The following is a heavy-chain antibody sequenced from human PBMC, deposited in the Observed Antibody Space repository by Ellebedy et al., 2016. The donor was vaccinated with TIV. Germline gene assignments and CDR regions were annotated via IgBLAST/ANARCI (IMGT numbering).Heavy chain of an antibody. CDR1: GFTFSVYW. Sequence: GESLKISCAASGFTFSVYWMHWVRHVPGKGLVWASRIASAGGTTIYADSVNGRFTISRDNAKNTVSLQMTRLRAEDTAVYYCTRDGETPSSGWYFDYWGQGTLVTVSS. J-gene: IGHJ4*02. V-gene: IGHV3-74*01. D-gene: IGHD3-9*01. CDR2: IASAGGTT. CDR3: TRDGETPSSGWYFDY.